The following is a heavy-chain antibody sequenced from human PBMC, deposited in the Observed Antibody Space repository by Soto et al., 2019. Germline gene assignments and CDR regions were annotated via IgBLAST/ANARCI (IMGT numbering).Heavy chain of an antibody. CDR2: INPNSGGT. CDR3: ARSLYSSSSLPLDY. CDR1: GYTFTGYY. Sequence: ASVKVSCKASGYTFTGYYMHWVRQDPGQGLEWMGWINPNSGGTNYAQKFQGWVTMTRDTSISTAYMELSRLRSDDTAVYYCARSLYSSSSLPLDYWGQGTLVTVSS. J-gene: IGHJ4*02. V-gene: IGHV1-2*04. D-gene: IGHD6-6*01.